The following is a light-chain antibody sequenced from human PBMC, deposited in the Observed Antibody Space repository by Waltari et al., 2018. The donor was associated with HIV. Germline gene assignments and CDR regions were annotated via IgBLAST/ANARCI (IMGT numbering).Light chain of an antibody. CDR2: ANN. CDR3: ATWDDSLNGPL. CDR1: SSNIGSND. Sequence: QSVLTQPPSASGTPGQRVTISCSGISSNIGSNDVSWYQQFPGTAPKVLMSANNKRPSGVPDRSSASKSGTSASLAIGGLHSEDEADYYCATWDDSLNGPLFGGGTKLTVL. J-gene: IGLJ2*01. V-gene: IGLV1-44*01.